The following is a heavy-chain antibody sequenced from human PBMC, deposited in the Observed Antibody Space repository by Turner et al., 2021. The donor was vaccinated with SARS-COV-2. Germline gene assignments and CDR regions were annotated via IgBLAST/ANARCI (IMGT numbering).Heavy chain of an antibody. J-gene: IGHJ6*02. Sequence: EVQLVETGGGLIQPGGSLRLSCAASGFTVSSNYISWVRQAPGKGLEWVSVISSGGRTYYADSVKGRFTISRDNSKNTLYLQMNSLRAEDTAVYYCARGGEYQLLHYYGMDVWGQGTTVTVSS. D-gene: IGHD2-2*01. CDR3: ARGGEYQLLHYYGMDV. CDR1: GFTVSSNY. V-gene: IGHV3-53*02. CDR2: ISSGGRT.